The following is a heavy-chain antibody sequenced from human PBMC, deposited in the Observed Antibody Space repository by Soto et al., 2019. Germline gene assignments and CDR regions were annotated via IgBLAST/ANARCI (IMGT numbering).Heavy chain of an antibody. CDR2: ITGSGGAT. V-gene: IGHV3-23*01. CDR3: AKDGYSSSSWAFDC. J-gene: IGHJ4*02. CDR1: GFTFKSYS. D-gene: IGHD6-13*01. Sequence: GGSLRLSCAASGFTFKSYSMSWVRQAPGKGLEWVSGITGSGGATSYADSVKGRFTISRDNSKNTLYLQMNSLRAEDTAVYYCAKDGYSSSSWAFDCWGQGIQVTVS.